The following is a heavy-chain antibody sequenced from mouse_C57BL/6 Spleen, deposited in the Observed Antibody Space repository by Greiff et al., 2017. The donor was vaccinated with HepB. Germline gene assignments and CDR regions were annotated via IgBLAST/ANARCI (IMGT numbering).Heavy chain of an antibody. V-gene: IGHV1-69*01. CDR1: GYTFTSYW. Sequence: QVQLQQPGAELVMPGASVKLSCKASGYTFTSYWMHWVKQRPGQGLEWIGEIDPSDSYTNYNQKFKGKSTLTVDKSSSTAYMQLSSLTSEDSAVYYCARPTMVTTGYAMDYWGQGTSVTVSS. CDR2: IDPSDSYT. D-gene: IGHD2-9*01. J-gene: IGHJ4*01. CDR3: ARPTMVTTGYAMDY.